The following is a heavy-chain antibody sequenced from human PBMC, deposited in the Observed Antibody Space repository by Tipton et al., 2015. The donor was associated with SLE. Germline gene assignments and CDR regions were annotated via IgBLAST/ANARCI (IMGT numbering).Heavy chain of an antibody. CDR3: ARGAIAVAGPGWFDP. CDR2: FHYSGHT. Sequence: TLSLTCTVSGGAIGSSDYYWAWIRQPPGKGLEWIGSFHYSGHTYYSPSLKSRVTTSVDTSKNQISLKVYSVTAADTAVYYCARGAIAVAGPGWFDPWGQGTLVIVSS. CDR1: GGAIGSSDYY. J-gene: IGHJ5*02. D-gene: IGHD6-19*01. V-gene: IGHV4-39*07.